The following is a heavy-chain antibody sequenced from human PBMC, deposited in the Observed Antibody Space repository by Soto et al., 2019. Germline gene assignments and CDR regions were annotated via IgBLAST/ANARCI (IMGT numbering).Heavy chain of an antibody. Sequence: QVQLVQSGAEVKKHGASVKVSCTASGYTFTSYDINWVLQATGQGLAWMGWMNPNSGNTGYAQKFQGRVTMTRNTSISTAYMELSSLRSEDTAVYYCARNSGYDEHDYGMDVWGQGPTVTVSS. D-gene: IGHD5-12*01. CDR1: GYTFTSYD. CDR3: ARNSGYDEHDYGMDV. V-gene: IGHV1-8*01. J-gene: IGHJ6*02. CDR2: MNPNSGNT.